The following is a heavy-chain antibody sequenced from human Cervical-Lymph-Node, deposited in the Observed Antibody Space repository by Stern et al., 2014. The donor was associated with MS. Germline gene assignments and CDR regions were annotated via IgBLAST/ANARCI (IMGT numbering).Heavy chain of an antibody. D-gene: IGHD2/OR15-2a*01. Sequence: EVQLLESGGNLVQPGGSLRLSCAASGLTFSSHGMSLVRQAPGKGLDWISTISNRCYGTYYGDSVTGRFTISRDNSKNTVFLQMNSLRVEDTALYYCAKASRTSMFDYWGQGTLVTVSS. J-gene: IGHJ4*02. CDR1: GLTFSSHG. CDR3: AKASRTSMFDY. V-gene: IGHV3-23*01. CDR2: ISNRCYGT.